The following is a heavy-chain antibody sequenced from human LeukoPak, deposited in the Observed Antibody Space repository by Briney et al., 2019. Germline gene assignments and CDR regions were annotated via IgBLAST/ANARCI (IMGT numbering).Heavy chain of an antibody. J-gene: IGHJ6*03. D-gene: IGHD4-11*01. Sequence: PSETLSLTCTVSGGSISSGGYYWSWIRQPPGKGLEWIRYIYHSGSTYYNPSLKSRVTISVDTSKNQFSLKLSSVTAADTAVYYCARDKTIYRDYMDVWGKGTTVTVSS. CDR3: ARDKTIYRDYMDV. V-gene: IGHV4-30-2*01. CDR1: GGSISSGGYY. CDR2: IYHSGST.